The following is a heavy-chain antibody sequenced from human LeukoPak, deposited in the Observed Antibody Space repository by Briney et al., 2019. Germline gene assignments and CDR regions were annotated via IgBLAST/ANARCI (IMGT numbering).Heavy chain of an antibody. Sequence: PGGSLRLSCPASGFTFRSYGMHWVRQAPGKGLEWVAVISYDGSNKYQTDSVKGRSTISRDNPKNTLYLQMDSLGAEDTAVYYCVKDRSPGIAVAGTGYYFDYWGQGTLVTVSS. D-gene: IGHD6-19*01. J-gene: IGHJ4*02. CDR3: VKDRSPGIAVAGTGYYFDY. CDR1: GFTFRSYG. V-gene: IGHV3-30*18. CDR2: ISYDGSNK.